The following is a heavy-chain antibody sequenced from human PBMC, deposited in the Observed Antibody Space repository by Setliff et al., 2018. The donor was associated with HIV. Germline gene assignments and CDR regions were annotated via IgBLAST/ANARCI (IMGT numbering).Heavy chain of an antibody. Sequence: GASVKVSCKASGYTFTSYGISWVRQAPGQGLEWMGWISAYNGNTNYAQKFQGRVTMTEDTSTDTAYMELSSLRSEDTAVYYCATIDSGYSYWGQGTLVTVSS. V-gene: IGHV1-18*01. J-gene: IGHJ4*02. D-gene: IGHD3-22*01. CDR2: ISAYNGNT. CDR1: GYTFTSYG. CDR3: ATIDSGYSY.